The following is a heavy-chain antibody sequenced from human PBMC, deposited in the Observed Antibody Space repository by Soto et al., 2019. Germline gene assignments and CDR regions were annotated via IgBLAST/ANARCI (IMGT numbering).Heavy chain of an antibody. V-gene: IGHV2-5*01. D-gene: IGHD2-15*01. CDR3: AHMRAAKFDY. Sequence: QITLKESGPTLVKPTQTLTLTCNVSGVSLSTGGVGVGWIRQPPGKALEWLALIYWNDDQRSSPSLKSTLTITKDTSKNQVAPTMTNMAPEDTATYYCAHMRAAKFDYWCQATLVTFSS. CDR1: GVSLSTGGVG. CDR2: IYWNDDQ. J-gene: IGHJ4*02.